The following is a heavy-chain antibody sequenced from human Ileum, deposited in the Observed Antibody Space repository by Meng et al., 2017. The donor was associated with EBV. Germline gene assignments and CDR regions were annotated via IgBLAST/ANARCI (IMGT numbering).Heavy chain of an antibody. Sequence: QVQREEAGPGRVKPSGTRSLTWTVFGDSISSDIWWSWVRQPPGKGLEWIGEVYHRGDTNYNPSLKSRVDISVDKSKNQFYLSLFSVTAADTAVYYCGRDQGRELINHWGQGTLVTVSS. CDR3: GRDQGRELINH. V-gene: IGHV4-4*02. D-gene: IGHD1-7*01. CDR1: GDSISSDIW. J-gene: IGHJ4*02. CDR2: VYHRGDT.